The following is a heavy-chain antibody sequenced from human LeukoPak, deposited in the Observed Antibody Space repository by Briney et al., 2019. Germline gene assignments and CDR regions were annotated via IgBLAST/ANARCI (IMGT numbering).Heavy chain of an antibody. Sequence: GGSLRLSCAASGFTFSSYGMHWVRQAPGKGLEWVAAISYDGSVEYYADSVKGRFTISRDNSKNTLYLPMNRLRAEDTAVYYCAKGVSYCSGDSCHSSGAFDIWGQGTMVTVSS. CDR1: GFTFSSYG. V-gene: IGHV3-30*18. CDR2: ISYDGSVE. D-gene: IGHD2-15*01. J-gene: IGHJ3*02. CDR3: AKGVSYCSGDSCHSSGAFDI.